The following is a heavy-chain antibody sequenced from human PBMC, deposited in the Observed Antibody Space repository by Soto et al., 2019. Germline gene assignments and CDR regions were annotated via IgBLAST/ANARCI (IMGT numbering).Heavy chain of an antibody. CDR3: SGHRPGSGGSCYDY. CDR1: GGSISSYY. V-gene: IGHV4-59*08. J-gene: IGHJ4*02. Sequence: QVQLQESGPGLVKPSETLSLTCTVSGGSISSYYWSWIRQPPGKGLEWIGYIYYSGSTNYNPSLTTRVTISGDTCENEFTLRLSSVTAADTLVYYCSGHRPGSGGSCYDYWGQGTLVTVSS. CDR2: IYYSGST. D-gene: IGHD2-15*01.